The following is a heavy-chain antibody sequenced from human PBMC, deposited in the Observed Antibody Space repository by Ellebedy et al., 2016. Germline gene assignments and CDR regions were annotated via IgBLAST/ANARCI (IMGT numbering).Heavy chain of an antibody. CDR3: ARAFYLSAFDV. CDR2: IYYNGNT. CDR1: GGSISSGGYS. V-gene: IGHV4-30-2*01. D-gene: IGHD2/OR15-2a*01. Sequence: SETLSLTCAVSGGSISSGGYSWSWIRQPPGTGLEWIGYIYYNGNTYYNPSLESRLTISIDRSKNQFSLNLSSVNAADTAGYYCARAFYLSAFDVWGQGTPVTVSS. J-gene: IGHJ3*01.